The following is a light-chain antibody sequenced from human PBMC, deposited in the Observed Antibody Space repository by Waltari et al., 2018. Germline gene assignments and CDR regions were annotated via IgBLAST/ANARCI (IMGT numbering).Light chain of an antibody. CDR2: EVS. V-gene: IGKV1-5*03. J-gene: IGKJ1*01. CDR3: QQYNTFSGS. CDR1: QTISNW. Sequence: DIQMTQSPSTLSASVGDKVTITCRANQTISNWLAWYQLKPGKAPKLLIYEVSTLDSGVPSRFSGSGSETEFTLTIGSLQPDDFATYYCQQYNTFSGSFGQGTKVEVK.